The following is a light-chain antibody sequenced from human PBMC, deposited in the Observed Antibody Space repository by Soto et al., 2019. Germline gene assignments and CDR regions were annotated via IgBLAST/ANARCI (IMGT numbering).Light chain of an antibody. J-gene: IGKJ3*01. CDR1: RSIGTY. V-gene: IGKV3-11*01. CDR3: QQRSTWPFT. Sequence: EIVLTQSPATLSLSPGERATLSCRASRSIGTYLAWYQQKPGQAPMLLMYGASNRATGIPARFSGSGSATDFTLTISSLEPADFAVYYCQQRSTWPFTFGPGTKVDIK. CDR2: GAS.